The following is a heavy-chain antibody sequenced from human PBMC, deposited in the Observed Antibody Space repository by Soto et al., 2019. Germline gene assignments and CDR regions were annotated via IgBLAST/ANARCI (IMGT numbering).Heavy chain of an antibody. D-gene: IGHD3-22*01. CDR3: AHGDPAYYDSSAYYRGTYFQH. V-gene: IGHV2-5*01. CDR1: GFSLSTSGVG. J-gene: IGHJ1*01. Sequence: QITLKESGPTLVKPTQTLTLTCTFSGFSLSTSGVGVGWIRQPPGKALEWLALIYWNDDKRYSPSLKSRLTITKDTSKNQVVLTMTNMDPVDTVTYYCAHGDPAYYDSSAYYRGTYFQHWGQGTLVTVSS. CDR2: IYWNDDK.